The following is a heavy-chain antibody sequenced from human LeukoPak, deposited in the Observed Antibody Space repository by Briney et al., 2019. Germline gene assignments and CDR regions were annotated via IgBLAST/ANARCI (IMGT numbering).Heavy chain of an antibody. J-gene: IGHJ3*02. V-gene: IGHV4-4*02. CDR3: ARSRSGYSYDHAAFEI. D-gene: IGHD5-18*01. CDR1: GGSISSSNW. CDR2: IYHSGST. Sequence: SGTLSLTCAVSGGSISSSNWWSWVRQPPGKGLEWIGEIYHSGSTTYNPSLRSRVTISVDTSRNQFSLKLSSVTAADTAVYYCARSRSGYSYDHAAFEIWGQGTMVTVSS.